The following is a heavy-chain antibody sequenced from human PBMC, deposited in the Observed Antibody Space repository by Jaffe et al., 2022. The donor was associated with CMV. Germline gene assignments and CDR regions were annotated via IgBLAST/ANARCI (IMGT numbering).Heavy chain of an antibody. CDR2: INPSSGST. D-gene: IGHD1-26*01. J-gene: IGHJ4*02. CDR1: GYTFSIYY. V-gene: IGHV1-46*01. Sequence: QVQLVQSGAEVKKPGASVKISCKASGYTFSIYYIHWVRQAPGQGLEWMGIINPSSGSTTHSQNFQGRVTMTRDTSTSTVYMELSSLRSEDTAVYYCARDTLRGGGPRGVNYYPFDYWGQGTLVTVSS. CDR3: ARDTLRGGGPRGVNYYPFDY.